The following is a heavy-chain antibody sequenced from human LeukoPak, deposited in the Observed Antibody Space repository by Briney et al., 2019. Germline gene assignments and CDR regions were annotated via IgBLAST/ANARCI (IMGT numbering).Heavy chain of an antibody. CDR2: IIPIFGTA. D-gene: IGHD1-26*01. V-gene: IGHV1-69*05. CDR1: GGTFSSYA. CDR3: AREWEPYDVFDI. Sequence: ASVKVSCKASGGTFSSYAISWVRQAPGQGLEWMGGIIPIFGTANYAQKFQGRVTITTDESTSTAYMELSSLRSEDTAVYYCAREWEPYDVFDIWGKGTMVTVFS. J-gene: IGHJ3*02.